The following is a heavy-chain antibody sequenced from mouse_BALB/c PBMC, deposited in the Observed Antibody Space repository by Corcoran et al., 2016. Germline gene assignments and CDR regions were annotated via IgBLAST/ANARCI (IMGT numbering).Heavy chain of an antibody. Sequence: EVELLESGGGVVQPGGTQKLSCEAYRLAVRRYWMSWVRQAPGKGLDWIGEINPESRTINYTPSLKDKFIIYRDNAKNTLYRTMSKVRSDDTSLYYCARHHYYVSGYFSVWGAGPKVTFSS. D-gene: IGHD1-2*01. CDR2: INPESRTI. CDR3: ARHHYYVSGYFSV. J-gene: IGHJ1*01. CDR1: RLAVRRYW. V-gene: IGHV4-1*02.